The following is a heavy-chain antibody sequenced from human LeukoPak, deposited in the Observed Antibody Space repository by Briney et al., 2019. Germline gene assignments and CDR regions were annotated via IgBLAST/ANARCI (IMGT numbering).Heavy chain of an antibody. CDR1: GFTLSSYS. D-gene: IGHD3-22*01. V-gene: IGHV3-48*04. CDR2: ISGGDYTI. Sequence: GGSLRLSCAASGFTLSSYSMNWIRQAPGKGLEWVSYISGGDYTIYYADSVKGRFTVSRDNAKNSLYLQMDSLRAEDTAVYYCAKGANYYDSSGYSPPFDYWGQGTLVTVSS. J-gene: IGHJ4*02. CDR3: AKGANYYDSSGYSPPFDY.